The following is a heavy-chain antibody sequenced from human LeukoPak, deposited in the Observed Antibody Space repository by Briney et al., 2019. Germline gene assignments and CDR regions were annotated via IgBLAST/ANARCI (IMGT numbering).Heavy chain of an antibody. J-gene: IGHJ3*02. Sequence: ASVKVSCKASGDTFTGFYMHWVRQAPGQGLEWMGWINPNSGGTNYAQKFQGWVTMTRDTSISTAYMELSRLRSDDTAVYYCAGHWGSNDAFDIWGQETMVTVSS. CDR1: GDTFTGFY. CDR3: AGHWGSNDAFDI. D-gene: IGHD7-27*01. V-gene: IGHV1-2*04. CDR2: INPNSGGT.